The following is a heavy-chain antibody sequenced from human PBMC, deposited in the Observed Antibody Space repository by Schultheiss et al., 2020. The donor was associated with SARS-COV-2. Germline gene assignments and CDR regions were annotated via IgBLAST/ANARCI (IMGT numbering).Heavy chain of an antibody. CDR1: GGTFSSYA. CDR2: IIPIFGTA. J-gene: IGHJ4*02. D-gene: IGHD3-22*01. V-gene: IGHV1-69*13. Sequence: SVKVSCKASGGTFSSYAISWVRQAPGQGLEWMGGIIPIFGTANYAQKFQGRVTITADESTSTAYMELRSLRSDDTAVYYCARGDSSGYYPHFDYWGQGTLVTVSS. CDR3: ARGDSSGYYPHFDY.